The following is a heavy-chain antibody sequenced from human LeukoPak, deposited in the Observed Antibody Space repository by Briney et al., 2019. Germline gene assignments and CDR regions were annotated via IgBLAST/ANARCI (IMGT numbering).Heavy chain of an antibody. CDR2: IYYSGTT. CDR1: GGSISSSSYY. Sequence: SETLSLTCTVSGGSISSSSYYWGWIRQAPGKGLEWIGTIYYSGTTYYSPSLKSRVTFSVDTSKNQFSLKLTSVTAADTAVYYRAREAFGVFGVVKPIHYWGQGILVTVSA. V-gene: IGHV4-39*07. CDR3: AREAFGVFGVVKPIHY. D-gene: IGHD3-3*01. J-gene: IGHJ4*02.